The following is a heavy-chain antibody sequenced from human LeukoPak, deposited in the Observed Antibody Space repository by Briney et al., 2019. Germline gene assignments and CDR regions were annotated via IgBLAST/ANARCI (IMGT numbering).Heavy chain of an antibody. CDR3: ARSGQDSSDYYLDY. D-gene: IGHD3-22*01. CDR1: GGSVSSGSYY. J-gene: IGHJ4*02. CDR2: ISYRGTT. Sequence: SHSLSLTWTLSGGSVSSGSYYWTWLRQPPRTGLEWIAYISYRGTTKHNPSLKRRVTLSVDASKNQFSLKLSSVTAADTAVYFCARSGQDSSDYYLDYWGQGALVTVSS. V-gene: IGHV4-61*01.